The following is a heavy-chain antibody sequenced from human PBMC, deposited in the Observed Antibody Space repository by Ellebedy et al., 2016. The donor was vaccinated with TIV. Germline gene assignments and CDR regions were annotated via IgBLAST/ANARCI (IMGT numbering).Heavy chain of an antibody. D-gene: IGHD1-26*01. V-gene: IGHV4-34*01. Sequence: MPSETLSLTCAVYGGSFSGYYWSWIRQHPGKGLEWIGEINHSGSTNYNPSLKSRVTISVDTSKNQFSLKLSSVTAADTAVYYCARRSGSYSYWGQGTLVTVSS. CDR1: GGSFSGYY. CDR2: INHSGST. CDR3: ARRSGSYSY. J-gene: IGHJ4*02.